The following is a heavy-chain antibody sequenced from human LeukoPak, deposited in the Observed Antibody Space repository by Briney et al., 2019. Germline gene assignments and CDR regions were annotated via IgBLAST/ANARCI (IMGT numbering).Heavy chain of an antibody. CDR3: VKELYYYGSGGFDY. CDR1: GFTLSSYA. Sequence: GGSLRLSCSASGFTLSSYAMHWVRQAPGKGLEYVSAISSNGGSTYYADSVKGRFTISRDNSKNTLYLQMSSLRAEDTAVYYCVKELYYYGSGGFDYWGQGALVTVSS. J-gene: IGHJ4*02. CDR2: ISSNGGST. D-gene: IGHD3-10*01. V-gene: IGHV3-64D*06.